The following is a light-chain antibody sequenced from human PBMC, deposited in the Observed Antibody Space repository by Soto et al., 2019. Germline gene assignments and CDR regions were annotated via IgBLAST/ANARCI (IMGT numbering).Light chain of an antibody. CDR1: HSISNW. CDR2: KAS. V-gene: IGKV1-5*03. Sequence: DIQMTQSPATLSASVGDRVTITCRASHSISNWLAWYQQKPGKAPKLLIYKASTLQRGVPSRFSGSGSGTEFTLTISGLQPDDFAIYYCQQNNSYPLTFGGGTKMDIK. J-gene: IGKJ4*01. CDR3: QQNNSYPLT.